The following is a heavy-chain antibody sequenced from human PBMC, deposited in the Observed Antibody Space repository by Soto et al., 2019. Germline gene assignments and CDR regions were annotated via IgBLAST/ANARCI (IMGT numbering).Heavy chain of an antibody. J-gene: IGHJ6*02. CDR1: GFTFYTYG. CDR2: IWYDGGTK. V-gene: IGHV3-33*01. CDR3: ARIDCTGNNCNPYYHYGMDV. Sequence: GGSLRLSCAASGFTFYTYGMHWVRQVPGKGLQWVAVIWYDGGTKYYADSVRGRFTVSRDNSKNTLFLQMNSLRDEDTAVYYCARIDCTGNNCNPYYHYGMDVWGQGTTVTFSS. D-gene: IGHD2-8*02.